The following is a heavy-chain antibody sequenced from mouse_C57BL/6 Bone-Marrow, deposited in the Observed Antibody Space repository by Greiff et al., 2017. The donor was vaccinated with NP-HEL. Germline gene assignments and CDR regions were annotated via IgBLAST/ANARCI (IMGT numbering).Heavy chain of an antibody. CDR3: ARGYDYDGPWFAY. Sequence: EVKLEESGGGLVKPGGSLKLSCAASGFTFSDYGMHWVRQAPEKGLEWVAYISSGSSTIYYADTVKGRFTISRDNAKNTLFLQMTSLRSEDTAMYYCARGYDYDGPWFAYWGQGTLVTVSA. CDR1: GFTFSDYG. D-gene: IGHD2-4*01. CDR2: ISSGSSTI. V-gene: IGHV5-17*01. J-gene: IGHJ3*01.